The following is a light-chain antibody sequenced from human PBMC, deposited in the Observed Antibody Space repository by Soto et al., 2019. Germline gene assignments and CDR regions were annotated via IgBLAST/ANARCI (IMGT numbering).Light chain of an antibody. V-gene: IGKV3-20*01. J-gene: IGKJ1*01. Sequence: EIVLTQSPGTLSLSPGERATLSCRASQSVSSNYLAWYQQKPGQAPRLLIYGASSRATGIPDRFSGSGSGTDFTLTISRLEPEDFALYYCQQYGISPRTFGQGTKVEIK. CDR2: GAS. CDR3: QQYGISPRT. CDR1: QSVSSNY.